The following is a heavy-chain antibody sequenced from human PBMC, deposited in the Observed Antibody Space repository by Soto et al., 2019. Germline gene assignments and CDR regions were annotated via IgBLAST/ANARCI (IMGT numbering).Heavy chain of an antibody. V-gene: IGHV3-23*01. J-gene: IGHJ4*02. Sequence: SGGSLRLSCAASGFTFSSYAMSWVRQAPGKGLEWVSAISVSGGSTYYADSVKGRFTISRDNSKNTLYLQMNSLRAEDTAVYYCAISIVATIWWGQGTLVTVSS. CDR1: GFTFSSYA. CDR3: AISIVATIW. D-gene: IGHD5-12*01. CDR2: ISVSGGST.